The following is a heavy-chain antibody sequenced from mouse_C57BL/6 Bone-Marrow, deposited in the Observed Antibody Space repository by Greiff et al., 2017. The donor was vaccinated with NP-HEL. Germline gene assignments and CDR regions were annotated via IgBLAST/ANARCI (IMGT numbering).Heavy chain of an antibody. J-gene: IGHJ3*01. CDR2: IYPGSGST. V-gene: IGHV1-55*01. CDR1: GYTFTSYW. CDR3: ARYVTTVVARAD. Sequence: VQLQQPGAELVKPGASVKMSCKASGYTFTSYWITWVKQRPGQGLEWIGDIYPGSGSTNYNEKFKSKATLTVDTSSSTAYMQLSSLTSEDSAVYYCARYVTTVVARADWGQGTLVTVSA. D-gene: IGHD1-1*01.